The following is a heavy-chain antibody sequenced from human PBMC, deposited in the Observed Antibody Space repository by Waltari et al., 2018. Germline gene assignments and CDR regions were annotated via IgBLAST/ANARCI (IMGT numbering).Heavy chain of an antibody. J-gene: IGHJ4*02. CDR1: GYTFTSYD. CDR3: ARGGDSSGYYYRGPGY. V-gene: IGHV1-8*01. Sequence: QVQLVQSGAEVKKPGASVKVSCKASGYTFTSYDINWVRQATGQGLEWMGWMNPNRGNTGYAHKFQGRVTMTRNTSISTAYMELSSLRSEDTAVYYCARGGDSSGYYYRGPGYWGQGTLVTVSS. CDR2: MNPNRGNT. D-gene: IGHD3-22*01.